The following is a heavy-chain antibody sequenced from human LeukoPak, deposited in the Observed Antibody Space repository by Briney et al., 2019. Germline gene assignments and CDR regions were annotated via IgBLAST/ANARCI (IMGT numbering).Heavy chain of an antibody. CDR3: ASSRKAKSSYHFDY. Sequence: PSETLSLTCTVSGGSISSYYWSWIRQPPGKGLEWIGYIYYSGSTNYNPSLKSRVTISVDTSKNQFSLKMSSVTDADTAVYYCASSRKAKSSYHFDYWGQGTMVTVSS. J-gene: IGHJ4*02. CDR2: IYYSGST. CDR1: GGSISSYY. D-gene: IGHD1-26*01. V-gene: IGHV4-59*08.